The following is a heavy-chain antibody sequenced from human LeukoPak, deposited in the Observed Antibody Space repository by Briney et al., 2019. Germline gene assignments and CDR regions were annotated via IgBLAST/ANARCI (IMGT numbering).Heavy chain of an antibody. D-gene: IGHD6-13*01. V-gene: IGHV3-74*01. CDR3: AGHHQAYSRTY. CDR2: INIDGSSP. CDR1: GFTLNNYW. Sequence: PAGSLRLSCAASGFTLNNYWMHWVRQAPGKGLVWVSRINIDGSSPIYADSVKGRFTISRDNAKNTLYLQMNSLRAEDTGVYYCAGHHQAYSRTYWGQGTLVTVSS. J-gene: IGHJ4*02.